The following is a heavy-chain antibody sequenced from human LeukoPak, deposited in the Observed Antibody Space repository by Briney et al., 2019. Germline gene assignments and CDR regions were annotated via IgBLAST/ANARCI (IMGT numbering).Heavy chain of an antibody. CDR3: ARDSSSTVHYGMDV. J-gene: IGHJ6*02. D-gene: IGHD6-13*01. V-gene: IGHV4-59*12. CDR1: GGSISSYY. Sequence: SETLSLTCTVSGGSISSYYWSWIRQPPGKGLEWIGYIYYSGSTNYNPSLKSRVTISVDTSKNQFSLKLSSVTAADTAVYYCARDSSSTVHYGMDVWGQGTTVTVSS. CDR2: IYYSGST.